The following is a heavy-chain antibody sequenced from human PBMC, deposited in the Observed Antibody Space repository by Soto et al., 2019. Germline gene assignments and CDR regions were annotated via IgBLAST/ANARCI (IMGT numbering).Heavy chain of an antibody. CDR2: IYHSGST. CDR3: AGLVVPAAIPVLDNWFDP. V-gene: IGHV4-4*02. Sequence: SETLSLTCAVSGGSISSSNWWSWVRQPPGKGLEWIGEIYHSGSTNYKPSLKSRVTISVDKSKNQFSLKLSSVTAADTAVYYCAGLVVPAAIPVLDNWFDPWGRGTLVTVSS. J-gene: IGHJ5*02. D-gene: IGHD2-2*02. CDR1: GGSISSSNW.